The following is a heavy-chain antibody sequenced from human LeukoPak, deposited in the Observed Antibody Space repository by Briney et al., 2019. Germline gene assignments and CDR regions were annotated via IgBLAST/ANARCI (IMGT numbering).Heavy chain of an antibody. V-gene: IGHV4-39*07. D-gene: IGHD2-2*01. CDR3: ARNKGYCSSTSCSTFYYYYYMDV. J-gene: IGHJ6*03. Sequence: SETLSLTCTVSGGSISDSIYYWGWIRQPPGKGLEWIGSIYYSGTTYYNPSLESRVAISVDTSNNQVSLKLSSVTAADTAVYYCARNKGYCSSTSCSTFYYYYYMDVWGKGTTVTVSS. CDR2: IYYSGTT. CDR1: GGSISDSIYY.